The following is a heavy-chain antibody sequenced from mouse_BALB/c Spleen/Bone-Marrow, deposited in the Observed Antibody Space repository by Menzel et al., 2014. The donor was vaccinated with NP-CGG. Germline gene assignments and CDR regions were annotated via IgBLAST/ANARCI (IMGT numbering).Heavy chain of an antibody. D-gene: IGHD1-1*01. CDR1: GYTFTSYV. CDR3: ARRDYYGSSFYWYFDV. CDR2: INPYNDGT. V-gene: IGHV1-14*01. Sequence: EVQLQQSGPELVKPGASVKMSCKASGYTFTSYVMHWVKRKPGQGLEWIGYINPYNDGTKYNEKFKGKATLTLDKSSSTAYMELSSLTSEDSAVYYCARRDYYGSSFYWYFDVWGAGTTVTVSS. J-gene: IGHJ1*01.